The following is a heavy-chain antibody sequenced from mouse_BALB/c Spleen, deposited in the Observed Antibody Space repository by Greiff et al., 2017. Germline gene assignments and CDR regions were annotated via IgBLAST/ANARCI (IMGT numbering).Heavy chain of an antibody. CDR2: IWGDGST. CDR1: GFSLTGYG. Sequence: QVQLQQSGPGLVAPSQSLSITCTVSGFSLTGYGVNWVRQPPGKGLEWLGMIWGDGSTDYNSALKSRLSISKDNSKSQVFLKMNSLQTDDTARYYCASPYRYDRAWFAYWGQGTLVTVSA. CDR3: ASPYRYDRAWFAY. V-gene: IGHV2-6-7*01. J-gene: IGHJ3*01. D-gene: IGHD2-14*01.